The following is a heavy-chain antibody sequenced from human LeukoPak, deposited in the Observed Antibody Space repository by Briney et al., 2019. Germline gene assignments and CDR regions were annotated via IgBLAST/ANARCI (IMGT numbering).Heavy chain of an antibody. CDR3: ARGKVLLWFGELFWGPNYFDY. CDR1: GGSFSGYY. CDR2: INHSGST. J-gene: IGHJ4*02. Sequence: PSETLSLTCAVYGGSFSGYYWSWIRQPPGKGLEWIGEINHSGSTNYNPSLKSRVTISVGTSKNQFSLKLSSVTAADTAVYYCARGKVLLWFGELFWGPNYFDYRGQGTLVTVSS. V-gene: IGHV4-34*01. D-gene: IGHD3-10*01.